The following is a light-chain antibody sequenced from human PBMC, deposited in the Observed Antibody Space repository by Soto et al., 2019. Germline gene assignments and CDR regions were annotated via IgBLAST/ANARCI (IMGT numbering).Light chain of an antibody. CDR1: QSVSSSY. J-gene: IGKJ1*01. Sequence: PWERATLSCRASQSVSSSYLAWYQQKPGQAPRLLIYGASSRATGIPDRFSGSGSGTDFTLTISRLEPEDFAVYYCQQYGTSRTFGQGTKVEIK. V-gene: IGKV3-20*01. CDR2: GAS. CDR3: QQYGTSRT.